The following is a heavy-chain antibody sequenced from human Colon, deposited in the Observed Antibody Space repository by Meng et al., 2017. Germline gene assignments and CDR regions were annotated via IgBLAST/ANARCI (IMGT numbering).Heavy chain of an antibody. D-gene: IGHD4-17*01. J-gene: IGHJ4*02. CDR1: GGSIKSGGYH. Sequence: QVHLHESGPGLVRPSDDLSLVCTVSGGSIKSGGYHWSWVRKHRGKGLEYIGCMSGSGTTDYNPSLRSRVSISEIGSSKNQFSLTLRSVTAADTATYFCARDTLYGTDYWGQGVLVTVSS. V-gene: IGHV4-31*03. CDR3: ARDTLYGTDY. CDR2: MSGSGTT.